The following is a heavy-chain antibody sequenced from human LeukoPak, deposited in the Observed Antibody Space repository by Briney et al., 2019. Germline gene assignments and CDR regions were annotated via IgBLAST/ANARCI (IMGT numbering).Heavy chain of an antibody. Sequence: SETLSLTCAVSGASINTHYSGWIRHPPGKGLEWIGYMFDTVTTTDNPSPTSRFTLSADSSMNQFSLRLTSVTAADTAVYYCATIKRGNIFGYFDFWGQGIPVTVSS. D-gene: IGHD5-18*01. CDR3: ATIKRGNIFGYFDF. CDR1: GASINTHY. J-gene: IGHJ4*02. CDR2: MFDTVTT. V-gene: IGHV4-59*11.